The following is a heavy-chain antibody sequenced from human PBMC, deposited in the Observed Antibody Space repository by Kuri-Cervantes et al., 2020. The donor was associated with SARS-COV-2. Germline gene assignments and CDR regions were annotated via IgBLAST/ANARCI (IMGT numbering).Heavy chain of an antibody. V-gene: IGHV4-34*01. J-gene: IGHJ4*02. D-gene: IGHD3-10*01. CDR3: ARRGLKARQYFDS. Sequence: ESLKIPCAMYGESASGYFWSWFPQPPGKGLEWIGEVSQSGSTDYNPSLKSPVTMTLDTSMKHFSLNLSYVTAADTAVYYCARRGLKARQYFDSWGQGTLVTVSS. CDR1: GESASGYF. CDR2: VSQSGST.